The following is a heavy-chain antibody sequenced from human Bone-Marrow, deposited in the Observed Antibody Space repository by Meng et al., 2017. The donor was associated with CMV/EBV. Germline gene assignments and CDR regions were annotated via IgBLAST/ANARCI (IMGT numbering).Heavy chain of an antibody. CDR1: GFTFSSYG. CDR3: AKDIGSGSYNYYYGMDV. Sequence: GESLKISCVASGFTFSSYGMHWVRQAPGKGLEWVSFIRNDGSNKYYEDPVKGRFTVSRDNSKNTLYLQMNSLRAEDMALYYCAKDIGSGSYNYYYGMDVWGQGTTVTVSS. D-gene: IGHD3-10*01. V-gene: IGHV3-30*02. CDR2: IRNDGSNK. J-gene: IGHJ6*02.